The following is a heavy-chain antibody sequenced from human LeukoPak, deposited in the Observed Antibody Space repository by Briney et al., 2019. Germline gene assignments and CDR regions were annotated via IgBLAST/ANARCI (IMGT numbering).Heavy chain of an antibody. Sequence: ASVKVSCKVSGYTLSELSMHWVRQAPGKGLEWMGGFDPEDGETIYAQKFQGRVTMTEDTSTDTAYMELSSLRSEDTAVYYCATDTERGYSGYVNYWGQRTLVTVSS. J-gene: IGHJ4*02. CDR3: ATDTERGYSGYVNY. CDR2: FDPEDGET. V-gene: IGHV1-24*01. D-gene: IGHD5-12*01. CDR1: GYTLSELS.